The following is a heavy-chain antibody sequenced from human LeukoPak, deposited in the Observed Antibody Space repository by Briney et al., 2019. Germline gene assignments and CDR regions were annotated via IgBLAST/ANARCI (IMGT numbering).Heavy chain of an antibody. V-gene: IGHV4-4*07. Sequence: SETLSLTCTVSGGSISSYYWSWIRQPAGKGLEWIGRIYTSGSTNYNPSLKSRVTMSVDTSKNQFSLKLSSVTAADTAVYYCARSSGREYYYYYYYMDVWGKGTTVTISS. D-gene: IGHD6-19*01. J-gene: IGHJ6*03. CDR3: ARSSGREYYYYYYYMDV. CDR1: GGSISSYY. CDR2: IYTSGST.